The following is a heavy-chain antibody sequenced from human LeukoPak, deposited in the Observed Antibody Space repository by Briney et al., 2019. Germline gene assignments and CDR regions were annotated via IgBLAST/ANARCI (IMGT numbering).Heavy chain of an antibody. J-gene: IGHJ6*02. V-gene: IGHV3-7*04. CDR1: GFTFRNYW. Sequence: GGSLRLSCAASGFTFRNYWMTWVRHAPGKELEWVANIKQDGSGKYYVDSVRGRFTISRDNAKNSLFLQLSSLRGEDTAVYFCARGGGLDVWGQGATVTVSS. CDR3: ARGGGLDV. CDR2: IKQDGSGK.